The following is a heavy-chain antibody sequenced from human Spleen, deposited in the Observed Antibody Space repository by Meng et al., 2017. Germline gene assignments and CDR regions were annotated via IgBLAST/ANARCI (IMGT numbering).Heavy chain of an antibody. Sequence: QVQLQHWGAGLLKASETLSLTCVVSGGSFSDYYWSWIRQPPGKGLEWIGEINHSGSTNYNPSLESRATISVDTSQNNLSLKLSSVTAADSAVYYCARGPTTMAHDFDYWGQGTLVTVSS. CDR1: GGSFSDYY. CDR3: ARGPTTMAHDFDY. J-gene: IGHJ4*02. D-gene: IGHD4-11*01. V-gene: IGHV4-34*01. CDR2: INHSGST.